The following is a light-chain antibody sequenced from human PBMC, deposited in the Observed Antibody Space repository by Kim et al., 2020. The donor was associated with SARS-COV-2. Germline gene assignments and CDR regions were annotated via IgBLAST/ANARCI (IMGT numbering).Light chain of an antibody. CDR3: SSYTSSNTYV. V-gene: IGLV2-14*03. CDR2: DVR. J-gene: IGLJ1*01. CDR1: SSDVGGYNS. Sequence: GQSITISGTGTSSDVGGYNSVSWYQQHPGKAPKLMIHDVRNRPSGVSDRFSGSQSGNTAFLTISELQAADEADYYCSSYTSSNTYVFGTGTKVTVL.